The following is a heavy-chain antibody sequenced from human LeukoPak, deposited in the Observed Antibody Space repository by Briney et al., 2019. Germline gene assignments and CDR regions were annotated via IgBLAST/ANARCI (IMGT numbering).Heavy chain of an antibody. D-gene: IGHD3-22*01. Sequence: GGSLRLSCAASGFTFDEYGMTWVRQAPGKGLEWVSGISRNGGSAGYADSVKGRFTITRDNAKNSLYLQMNSLRAEDTALYYCARSITMMNLWGRGTLVTVSS. V-gene: IGHV3-20*04. CDR2: ISRNGGSA. CDR1: GFTFDEYG. J-gene: IGHJ4*02. CDR3: ARSITMMNL.